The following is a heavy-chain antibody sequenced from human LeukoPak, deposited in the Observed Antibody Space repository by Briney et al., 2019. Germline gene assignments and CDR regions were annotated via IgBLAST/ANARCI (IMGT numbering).Heavy chain of an antibody. CDR2: IDPTDSYT. Sequence: GESLKISCTGSGSTFTSYWISGLRQMPGKGLEWMGMIDPTDSYTNYSPSFQGHVTFSADKSINTAHLQLRGLKASDTAIDYCARNLGRYWYFDLWGRGTLVTVSS. V-gene: IGHV5-10-1*01. J-gene: IGHJ2*01. CDR3: ARNLGRYWYFDL. CDR1: GSTFTSYW.